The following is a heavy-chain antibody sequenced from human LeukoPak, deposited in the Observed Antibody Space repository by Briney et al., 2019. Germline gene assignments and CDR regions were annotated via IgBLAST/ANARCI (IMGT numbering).Heavy chain of an antibody. CDR2: ISYDGSNK. J-gene: IGHJ4*02. Sequence: GGSLRLSCAASGFTFSSYAMSWVRQAPGKGLEWVAVISYDGSNKYYADSVKGRFTISRDNSKNTLYLQMNSLRAEDTAVYYCARGWELLRAPFDYWGQGTLVAVSS. V-gene: IGHV3-30-3*01. CDR3: ARGWELLRAPFDY. CDR1: GFTFSSYA. D-gene: IGHD1-26*01.